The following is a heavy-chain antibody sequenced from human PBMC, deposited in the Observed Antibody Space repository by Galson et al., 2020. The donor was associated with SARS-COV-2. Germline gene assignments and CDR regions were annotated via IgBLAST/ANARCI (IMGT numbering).Heavy chain of an antibody. CDR2: INPNSGGT. CDR3: ARNPQTPLWCGEYGARYYYGMDV. CDR1: GYTFTGYY. Sequence: ASVKVSCKASGYTFTGYYMHWVRQAPGQGLEWMGWINPNSGGTNYAQKFQGRVTMTRDTSISTAYMELSRLRSDDTAVYYCARNPQTPLWCGEYGARYYYGMDVWSQGTTVTVSS. V-gene: IGHV1-2*02. J-gene: IGHJ6*02. D-gene: IGHD3-10*01.